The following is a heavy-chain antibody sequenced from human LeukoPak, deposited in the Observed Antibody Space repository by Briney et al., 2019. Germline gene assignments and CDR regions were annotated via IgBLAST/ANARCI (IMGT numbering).Heavy chain of an antibody. CDR2: IYYSGST. D-gene: IGHD2-2*01. CDR3: ARGELGYCNSTSCSWFDP. Sequence: PSETLSLTCTVSGGSISGSSYYWGWIRQPPGKGLEWIGSIYYSGSTYYNPSLKSRVTISVDTSKNQFSLKLSSVTAADTAVYYCARGELGYCNSTSCSWFDPWGQGTLVTVSS. J-gene: IGHJ5*02. V-gene: IGHV4-39*07. CDR1: GGSISGSSYY.